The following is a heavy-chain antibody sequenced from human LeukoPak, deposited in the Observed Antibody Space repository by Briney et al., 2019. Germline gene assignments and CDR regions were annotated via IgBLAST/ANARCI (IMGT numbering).Heavy chain of an antibody. Sequence: PSETLSLTCAVSSASISSYSWSWIRQPPGRGLEWIGQIYYSDRIDFNPSLRSRVTISVDTSKNQFSLGLSSVTAADTAVYYCVRGIVGTTHDAFHIWGQGTVVTVSS. CDR3: VRGIVGTTHDAFHI. V-gene: IGHV4-59*01. CDR2: IYYSDRI. D-gene: IGHD1-26*01. CDR1: SASISSYS. J-gene: IGHJ3*02.